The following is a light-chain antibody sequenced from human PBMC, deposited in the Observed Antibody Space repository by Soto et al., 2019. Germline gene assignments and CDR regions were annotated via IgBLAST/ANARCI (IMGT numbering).Light chain of an antibody. CDR3: QHGYVAPYS. Sequence: DIQMTQSPCTVSASIGDTVTITCRASQDINVYLNWYQQKPGEVPKLLIYSASTLHSGVPSRFTGSGSETDFTLTIRSLQPEDFATYYCQHGYVAPYSFGQGTMVDIK. V-gene: IGKV1-39*01. CDR2: SAS. J-gene: IGKJ2*03. CDR1: QDINVY.